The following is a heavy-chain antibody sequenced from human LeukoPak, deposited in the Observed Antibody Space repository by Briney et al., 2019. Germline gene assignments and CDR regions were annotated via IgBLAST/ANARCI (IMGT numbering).Heavy chain of an antibody. CDR1: GGSFSGYY. D-gene: IGHD2-15*01. J-gene: IGHJ4*02. Sequence: SETLSLTCAVYGGSFSGYYWSWIRQPPGKGLEWIGYIYYSGSTNYNPSLKSRVTISVDTSKNQFSLKLSSVTAADTAVYYCARGYCSGGRCYFDYWGQGTLVTVSS. V-gene: IGHV4-59*01. CDR2: IYYSGST. CDR3: ARGYCSGGRCYFDY.